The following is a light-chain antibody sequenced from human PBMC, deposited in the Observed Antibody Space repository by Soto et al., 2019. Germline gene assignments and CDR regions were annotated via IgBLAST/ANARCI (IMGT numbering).Light chain of an antibody. V-gene: IGLV2-8*01. CDR1: SSDVGAYNF. Sequence: QSALTQPPSASGSPGQSVTISCTGTSSDVGAYNFVSWFQQNPGKAPKLIIYEVDKRPSGVPDRFSGSKSGNTASLTVSGLQAEDEADYYCNSYAGSNNFVVFGGGTKVTVL. CDR2: EVD. J-gene: IGLJ2*01. CDR3: NSYAGSNNFVV.